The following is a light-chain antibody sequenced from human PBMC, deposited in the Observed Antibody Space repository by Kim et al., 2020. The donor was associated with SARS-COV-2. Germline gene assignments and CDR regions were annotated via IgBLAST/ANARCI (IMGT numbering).Light chain of an antibody. CDR3: QEDTSSPPYT. CDR2: GAS. CDR1: QSVGSNY. V-gene: IGKV3-20*01. J-gene: IGKJ2*01. Sequence: EIVLTQSPGTLSLSPGERATLSCRASQSVGSNYLAWYQQKPGQAPRLLIYGASNRATGIPDRFGGSGSGTDFTLTIGRLEPEDFAVYYCQEDTSSPPYTFGQGTKLEI.